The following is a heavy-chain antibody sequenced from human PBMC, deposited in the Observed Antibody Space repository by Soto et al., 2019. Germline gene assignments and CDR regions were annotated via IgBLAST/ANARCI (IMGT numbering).Heavy chain of an antibody. V-gene: IGHV4-39*01. CDR2: IYYSGST. CDR1: GGSISSSSYY. J-gene: IGHJ6*02. D-gene: IGHD5-12*01. CDR3: ARHRAEVVATPRDGYYYYYGMDV. Sequence: SETLSLTCTVSGGSISSSSYYWGWIHQPPGKGLEWIGSIYYSGSTYYNPSLQSRVTISVDTSKNQFSLKLSSVTAADTAVYYYARHRAEVVATPRDGYYYYYGMDVWGQGTTVTVSS.